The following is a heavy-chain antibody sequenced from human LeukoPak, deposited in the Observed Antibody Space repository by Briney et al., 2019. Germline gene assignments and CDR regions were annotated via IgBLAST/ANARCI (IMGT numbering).Heavy chain of an antibody. V-gene: IGHV3-30*02. J-gene: IGHJ4*02. CDR1: GFTFSSYG. CDR3: AKDFVVVPAAMREVPDY. CDR2: IRYDGSNK. D-gene: IGHD2-2*01. Sequence: GGSLRLSCAASGFTFSSYGMHWVRQAPGKGLEWVAFIRYDGSNKYYADSVKGRFTISRDNSKNTLYLQMNSLRAEDTAVYYCAKDFVVVPAAMREVPDYWGQGTLVTVSS.